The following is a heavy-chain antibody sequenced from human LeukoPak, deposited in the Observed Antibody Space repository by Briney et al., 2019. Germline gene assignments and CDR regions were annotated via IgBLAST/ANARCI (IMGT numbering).Heavy chain of an antibody. J-gene: IGHJ4*02. V-gene: IGHV3-30*04. CDR1: RNDH. Sequence: GRSLRLSCAPSRNDHMHWVRQAPGKGLEWVAGISADGIGKYYADSVKGRFTIFRDNAKNTVYLQMNSLRVEDTGVYFCTREGLGYSYGLWGQGTLVAVSS. CDR3: TREGLGYSYGL. D-gene: IGHD5-18*01. CDR2: ISADGIGK.